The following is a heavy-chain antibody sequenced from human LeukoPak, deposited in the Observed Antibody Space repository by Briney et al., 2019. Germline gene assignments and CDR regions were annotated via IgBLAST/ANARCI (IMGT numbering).Heavy chain of an antibody. CDR3: ARDSTPTYYSGTYYFEY. J-gene: IGHJ4*02. D-gene: IGHD1-26*01. Sequence: ASVKVSCKASGYTFASYYMHWVRQAPGQGLEWIGIINPSGGSTTYAQKFQGRVTMTRDTSTSTVYMELSSLRSEDTALYYCARDSTPTYYSGTYYFEYWGQGTQVTVSS. V-gene: IGHV1-46*01. CDR2: INPSGGST. CDR1: GYTFASYY.